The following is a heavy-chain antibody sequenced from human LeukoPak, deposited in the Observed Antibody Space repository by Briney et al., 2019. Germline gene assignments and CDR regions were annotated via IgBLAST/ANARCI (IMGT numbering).Heavy chain of an antibody. D-gene: IGHD2-2*01. J-gene: IGHJ4*02. CDR1: GYSFTRYG. CDR3: ARDNYCSSISCYDTWPPLDY. Sequence: GASVKVSCKASGYSFTRYGISWVRQAPGQGLEWLGWISGYNGDTKYADKFQARVTMTTDTPTAYMDLRSLRSDDTAVYYCARDNYCSSISCYDTWPPLDYWGQGTLVTVSS. CDR2: ISGYNGDT. V-gene: IGHV1-18*01.